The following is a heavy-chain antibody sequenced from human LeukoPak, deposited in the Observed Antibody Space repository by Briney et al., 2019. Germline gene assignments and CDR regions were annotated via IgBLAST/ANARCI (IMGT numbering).Heavy chain of an antibody. CDR1: GFTFSSYG. V-gene: IGHV3-23*01. Sequence: GGSLRLSCAASGFTFSSYGMSWVRQAPGKGLEWVSAISGSGGSTYYADSVKGRFTISRDNAKNSLYLQMNSLRAEDTAVYYCARALNYYDSSGYYPERPYYFDYWGQGTLVTVSS. CDR3: ARALNYYDSSGYYPERPYYFDY. CDR2: ISGSGGST. J-gene: IGHJ4*02. D-gene: IGHD3-22*01.